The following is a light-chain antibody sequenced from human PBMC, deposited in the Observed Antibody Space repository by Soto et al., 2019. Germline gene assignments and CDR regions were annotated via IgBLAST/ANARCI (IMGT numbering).Light chain of an antibody. Sequence: GDRVTITCRASQSISSWLAWYQQKPGKAPKLLIYDASSLESGVPSRFSGSGSGTEFTLTISSLQPDDFETYYCQQYNSYSGTFGQGTMVDIK. V-gene: IGKV1-5*01. J-gene: IGKJ1*01. CDR1: QSISSW. CDR2: DAS. CDR3: QQYNSYSGT.